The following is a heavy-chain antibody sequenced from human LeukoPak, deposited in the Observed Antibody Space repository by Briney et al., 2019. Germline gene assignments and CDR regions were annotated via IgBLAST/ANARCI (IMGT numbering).Heavy chain of an antibody. CDR3: ARQGGKVRGVTYYYYYYYMDV. Sequence: PSETLSLTCAVYGGSFSGYYGSWIRQPPGKGLEWIGEINHSGSTNYNPSLKSRVTISVDTSKNQFSLKLSSVTAADTAVYYCARQGGKVRGVTYYYYYYYMDVWGKGTTVTVSS. CDR1: GGSFSGYY. V-gene: IGHV4-34*01. CDR2: INHSGST. D-gene: IGHD3-10*01. J-gene: IGHJ6*03.